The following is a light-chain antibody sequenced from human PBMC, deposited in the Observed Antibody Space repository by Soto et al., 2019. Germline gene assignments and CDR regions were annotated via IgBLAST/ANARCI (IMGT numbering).Light chain of an antibody. J-gene: IGKJ1*01. CDR2: GAS. V-gene: IGKV3-20*01. Sequence: EIVLTQSPGTLSLSQGERATLSCRASQSVSSSYLAWYQQKPGQAPRLLIYGASSRATGIPDRFSGSGSGTDFTLTISRLEAEDFAVYYRQQYGSSPATFCQGTKVDIK. CDR1: QSVSSSY. CDR3: QQYGSSPAT.